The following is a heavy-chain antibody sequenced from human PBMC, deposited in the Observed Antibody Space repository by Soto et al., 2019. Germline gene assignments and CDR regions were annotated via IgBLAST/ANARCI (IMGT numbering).Heavy chain of an antibody. D-gene: IGHD1-1*01. CDR1: GYTFSSYG. CDR2: ISVHNGYT. V-gene: IGHV1-18*01. Sequence: QVQLAQSGAEVKKPGASVTVSCKASGYTFSSYGISWVRQAPGQGLEWVGWISVHNGYTKYATELQGRVSMTTDTSTSTAYMELRSLRSDDSAVYYCARLEHNFGPHDYWGQGTLVTVTS. J-gene: IGHJ4*02. CDR3: ARLEHNFGPHDY.